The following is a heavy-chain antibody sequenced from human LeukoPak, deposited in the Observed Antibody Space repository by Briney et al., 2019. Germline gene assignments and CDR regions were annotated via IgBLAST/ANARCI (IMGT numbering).Heavy chain of an antibody. CDR1: GYSFINYW. V-gene: IGHV5-51*01. CDR2: IYPGDSDT. J-gene: IGHJ4*02. D-gene: IGHD3-16*01. Sequence: GESLKISCKGSGYSFINYWIAWVRQMPGKGLEWMGIIYPGDSDTRYSPSFQGQVTISVDKSISTAHLQWSSPKASDTALYYCARRSGGNLDYWGQGTLVTVSS. CDR3: ARRSGGNLDY.